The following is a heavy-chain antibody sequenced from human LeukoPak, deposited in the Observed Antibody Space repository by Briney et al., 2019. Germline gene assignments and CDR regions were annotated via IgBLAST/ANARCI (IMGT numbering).Heavy chain of an antibody. CDR2: ISSSSSYI. CDR3: AGSLWSGYGGDY. J-gene: IGHJ4*02. Sequence: GGSLRLSCAASGFTFSSYSMNWVRQAPGKGLEWVSSISSSSSYIYYADSVKGRFTISGDNAKNSLYLQMNSLRAEDTAVYYCAGSLWSGYGGDYWGQGTLVTVSS. V-gene: IGHV3-21*01. D-gene: IGHD3-3*01. CDR1: GFTFSSYS.